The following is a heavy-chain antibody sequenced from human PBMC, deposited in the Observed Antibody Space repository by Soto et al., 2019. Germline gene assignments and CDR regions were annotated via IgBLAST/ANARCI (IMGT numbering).Heavy chain of an antibody. D-gene: IGHD3-10*01. CDR1: GGTFSSYA. CDR2: IIPIFGTA. CDR3: ARPMVRGVISLYGTDV. J-gene: IGHJ6*02. V-gene: IGHV1-69*06. Sequence: QGQLVQSGAEVKKPGSSVKVSCKASGGTFSSYAISWVRQAPGQGLEWMGGIIPIFGTANYAQKFQGRVTITADKSTSTAYMELSSLRSEDTAVYYCARPMVRGVISLYGTDVWGQGTTVTVSS.